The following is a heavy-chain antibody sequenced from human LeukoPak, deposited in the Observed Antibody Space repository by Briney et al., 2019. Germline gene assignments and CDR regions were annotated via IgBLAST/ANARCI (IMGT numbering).Heavy chain of an antibody. J-gene: IGHJ4*02. Sequence: GGSLRLSCAVSGFTFSSYWMNWVRQAPGKGLEWVANIKLDGSAEYYVDSVKGRFTISRDNAKNSLYLQMNSLRPEDTAVYYCARDGYGLDTPMVSTNFDYWGQGTLVTVSS. CDR3: ARDGYGLDTPMVSTNFDY. D-gene: IGHD5-18*01. V-gene: IGHV3-7*01. CDR1: GFTFSSYW. CDR2: IKLDGSAE.